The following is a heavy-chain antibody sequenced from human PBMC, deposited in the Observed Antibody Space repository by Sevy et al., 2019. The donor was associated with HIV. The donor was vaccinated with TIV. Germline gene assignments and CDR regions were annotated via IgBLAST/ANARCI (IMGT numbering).Heavy chain of an antibody. CDR3: ASGSGWNAAFDI. V-gene: IGHV3-33*01. J-gene: IGHJ3*02. Sequence: GGSLRLSCAASGFTFSSYCMHWVRQAPGKGLEWVAVIWQDGSKKYYADSVKGRFTISSDNSKNTMYLQMNRLRAEDTDVSYCASGSGWNAAFDIWGQGTMVTVSS. D-gene: IGHD6-19*01. CDR2: IWQDGSKK. CDR1: GFTFSSYC.